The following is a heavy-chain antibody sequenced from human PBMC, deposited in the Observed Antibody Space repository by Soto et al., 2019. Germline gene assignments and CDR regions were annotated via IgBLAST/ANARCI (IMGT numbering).Heavy chain of an antibody. CDR1: GGSFSGYY. J-gene: IGHJ4*02. CDR3: ARSSIYDYVWGSYPLN. D-gene: IGHD3-16*02. V-gene: IGHV4-34*01. CDR2: INHSGST. Sequence: SETLSLTCAVYGGSFSGYYWSWIRQPPGKGLEWIGEINHSGSTNYNPSLKSRVTISVDTSKNQFSLKLSSVTAADTAVYYCARSSIYDYVWGSYPLNWGQGTLVIVSS.